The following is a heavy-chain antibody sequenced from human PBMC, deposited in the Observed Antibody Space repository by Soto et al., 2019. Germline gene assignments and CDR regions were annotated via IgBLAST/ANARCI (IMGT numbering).Heavy chain of an antibody. V-gene: IGHV5-10-1*01. CDR1: GYSFTSYW. Sequence: PGESLKISCNGSGYSFTSYWISWVRQMPWKGLEWMGRIDPSDSYTNYSPSFQGHVTISADKSISTACLQWSSLKASDTAMYYCAVHYYDSSGYSGTFDYWGQGTLVTVSS. J-gene: IGHJ4*02. CDR3: AVHYYDSSGYSGTFDY. CDR2: IDPSDSYT. D-gene: IGHD3-22*01.